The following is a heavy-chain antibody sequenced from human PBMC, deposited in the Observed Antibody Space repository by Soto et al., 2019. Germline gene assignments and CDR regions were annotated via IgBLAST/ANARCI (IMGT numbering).Heavy chain of an antibody. Sequence: RASVKVSCKASGGTFSSYAISWARQAPGQGLEWMGGIIPIFGTANYAQKFQGRVTITADKSTSTAYMELSSLRSEDTAVYYCARGRITMIVVALDAFDIWGQGTMVTVSS. CDR1: GGTFSSYA. CDR3: ARGRITMIVVALDAFDI. V-gene: IGHV1-69*06. CDR2: IIPIFGTA. D-gene: IGHD3-22*01. J-gene: IGHJ3*02.